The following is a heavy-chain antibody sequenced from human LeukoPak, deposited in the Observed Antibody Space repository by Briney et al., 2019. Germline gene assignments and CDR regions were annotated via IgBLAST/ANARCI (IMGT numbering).Heavy chain of an antibody. CDR1: RGSCSGYY. J-gene: IGHJ4*02. CDR2: INNSGIT. D-gene: IGHD3-9*01. CDR3: ARGPTIDYDILTGYYYFDY. V-gene: IGHV4-34*01. Sequence: SETLSLTCAVYRGSCSGYYWTWIRQSPGKGLEWIGEINNSGITNYNPSLKSRVTISIDTSKNQFSLKLSSVTAADTAVYYCARGPTIDYDILTGYYYFDYWGQGTLVTVSS.